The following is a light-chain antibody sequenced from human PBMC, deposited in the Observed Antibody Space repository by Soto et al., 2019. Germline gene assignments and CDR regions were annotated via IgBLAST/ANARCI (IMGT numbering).Light chain of an antibody. V-gene: IGKV3-15*01. CDR3: QQYNDWRT. J-gene: IGKJ2*01. Sequence: EIVMTQSPAILSVSPGERATLFCRASQSDNSNLAWYQQKPGQAPRLLVFHASTRAIGIPARFSGSGSGTEFTLTISSLQSEDFAVYYCQQYNDWRTFGQGTKLEIK. CDR1: QSDNSN. CDR2: HAS.